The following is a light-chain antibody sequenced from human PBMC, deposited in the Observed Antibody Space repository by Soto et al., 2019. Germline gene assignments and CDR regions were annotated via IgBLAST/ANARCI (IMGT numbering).Light chain of an antibody. CDR2: DVS. CDR3: SSYTTSNTRQIV. J-gene: IGLJ1*01. Sequence: QSALTRPDSVSGSPGQSITISCTGTSSDVGGYNYVSWYQHHPGKAPKLMIFDVSNRPSGVSNRFSGSKSGNTASLTISGLQPEDEADYYCSSYTTSNTRQIVFGTGTKVTVL. CDR1: SSDVGGYNY. V-gene: IGLV2-14*03.